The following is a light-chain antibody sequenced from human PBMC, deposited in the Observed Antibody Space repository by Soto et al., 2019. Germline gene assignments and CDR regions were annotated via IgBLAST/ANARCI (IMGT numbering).Light chain of an antibody. CDR3: QQRYNWPPFT. Sequence: EVVMTQSPATLSVSPGERATLSCTASQSVSSYLAWYQQKPGQAPRLLIYDASNRATGMPARFSGSGSGTEFTLTISSLEPEDSAVYYCQQRYNWPPFTFGGGTKVDIK. J-gene: IGKJ4*01. CDR1: QSVSSY. CDR2: DAS. V-gene: IGKV3-11*01.